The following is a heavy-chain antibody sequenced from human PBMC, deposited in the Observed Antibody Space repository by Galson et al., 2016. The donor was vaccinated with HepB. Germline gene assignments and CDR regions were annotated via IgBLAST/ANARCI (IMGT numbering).Heavy chain of an antibody. CDR1: GYRFANYW. Sequence: QSGAEVKKPGESLKISCKGSGYRFANYWIGWVRQMPGKGLESMGIVYPGNSEIRDSPSFQGQVTISADKSITTVYLQWNSLKASDSAIYYCARHECRGSDCFSAYDFWGQGTVVTVSS. V-gene: IGHV5-51*01. CDR2: VYPGNSEI. J-gene: IGHJ3*01. D-gene: IGHD2-21*02. CDR3: ARHECRGSDCFSAYDF.